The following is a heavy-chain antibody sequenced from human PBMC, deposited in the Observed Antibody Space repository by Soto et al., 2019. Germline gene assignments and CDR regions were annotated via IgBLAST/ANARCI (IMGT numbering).Heavy chain of an antibody. CDR2: INHSGST. Sequence: SQTLSLTCARYGGSLIVYYFSCILPPPGKGLEWIGEINHSGSTNYNPSLKSRVTISVDTSKNQFSLKLSSVTAADTAVYYCARGKNKYGDYVLHFDYWGQGTLVTVSS. V-gene: IGHV4-34*01. CDR3: ARGKNKYGDYVLHFDY. D-gene: IGHD4-17*01. J-gene: IGHJ4*02. CDR1: GGSLIVYY.